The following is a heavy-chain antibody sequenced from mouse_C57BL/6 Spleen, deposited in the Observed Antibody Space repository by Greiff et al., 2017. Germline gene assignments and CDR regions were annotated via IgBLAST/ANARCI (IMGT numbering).Heavy chain of an antibody. CDR1: GYTFTSYT. D-gene: IGHD1-1*01. V-gene: IGHV1-4*01. Sequence: QVQLQQSGAELARPGASVKMSCKASGYTFTSYTMHWVKQRPGQGLEWIGYINPSSGYTNYNQKFKDKATLTADKSSSTAYMQLSSLTSEDSAVXYGARIDGSPYFDVWGTGTTVTVSS. J-gene: IGHJ1*03. CDR3: ARIDGSPYFDV. CDR2: INPSSGYT.